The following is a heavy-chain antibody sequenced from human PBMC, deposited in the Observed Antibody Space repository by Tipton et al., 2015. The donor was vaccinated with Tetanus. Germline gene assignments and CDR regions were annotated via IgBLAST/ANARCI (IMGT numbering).Heavy chain of an antibody. Sequence: TLSLTCTVSGGSISSYYWSWVRQPPGKGLEWIGYIDYSGRTKYNPSLKSRVTISIDTSKKQFSLNLSSVTAADTAVYFYARCPYGGVSGALYYWGQGFLVTVSS. CDR3: ARCPYGGVSGALYY. CDR1: GGSISSYY. D-gene: IGHD4-23*01. J-gene: IGHJ4*02. CDR2: IDYSGRT. V-gene: IGHV4-59*01.